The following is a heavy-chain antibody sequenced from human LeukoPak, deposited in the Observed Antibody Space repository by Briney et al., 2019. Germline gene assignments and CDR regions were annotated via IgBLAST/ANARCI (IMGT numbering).Heavy chain of an antibody. CDR3: ARGPQQLALKNWFDP. CDR2: MNPNCGNT. V-gene: IGHV1-8*01. Sequence: ASVKVSCKASGYTFTSYDINWVRQATGQGLEWMGWMNPNCGNTGYAQKFQGRVTMTRNTSISTAYMELSSLRSEDTAVYYCARGPQQLALKNWFDPWGQGTLVTVSS. D-gene: IGHD1-1*01. J-gene: IGHJ5*02. CDR1: GYTFTSYD.